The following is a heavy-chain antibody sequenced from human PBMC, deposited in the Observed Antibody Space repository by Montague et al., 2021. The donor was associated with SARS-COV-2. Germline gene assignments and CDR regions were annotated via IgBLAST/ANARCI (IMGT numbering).Heavy chain of an antibody. CDR3: ARDRDLSSWDY. D-gene: IGHD6-13*01. CDR2: TYYRSKWFN. CDR1: GDGVSSNSAT. Sequence: CAISGDGVSSNSATWSWIRQSPSRGLEWLGRTYYRSKWFNEYAVSVKSRITINPDTSKNQFSLQLNSVTPEDTAMYYCARDRDLSSWDYWGQGTLVTVSS. V-gene: IGHV6-1*01. J-gene: IGHJ4*02.